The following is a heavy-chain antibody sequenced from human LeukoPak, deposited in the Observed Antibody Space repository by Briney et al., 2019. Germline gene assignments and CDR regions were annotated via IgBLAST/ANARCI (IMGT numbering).Heavy chain of an antibody. D-gene: IGHD1-7*01. CDR3: ARRRRTGTTPHFDY. CDR2: IYPGDSDT. CDR1: GYRFTSYW. J-gene: IGHJ4*02. Sequence: GESLKISCQGSGYRFTSYWIGWVRPMPGKGLEWMGIIYPGDSDTRFSPSFQGQVTISVDKSISTAYLQWSSLKASDTAMYYCARRRRTGTTPHFDYWGQGTLVTVSS. V-gene: IGHV5-51*01.